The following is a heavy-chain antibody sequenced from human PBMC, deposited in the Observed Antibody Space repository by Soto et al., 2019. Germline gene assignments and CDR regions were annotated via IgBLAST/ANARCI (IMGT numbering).Heavy chain of an antibody. D-gene: IGHD3-3*01. V-gene: IGHV4-39*01. CDR2: IYYSGTT. CDR3: ARTVTVFGVIIPDLLDV. CDR1: GDSISSRSYY. J-gene: IGHJ6*02. Sequence: SDPLSLTCDVSGDSISSRSYYWGGIRQPPGKGLDWIGRIYYSGTTYYNPSLGSRVTISVATSKNQVSLKLNSVTAADTGLYYCARTVTVFGVIIPDLLDVAGHWTTVTVSS.